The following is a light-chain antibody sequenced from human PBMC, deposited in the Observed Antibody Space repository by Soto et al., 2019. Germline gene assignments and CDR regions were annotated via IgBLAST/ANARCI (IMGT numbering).Light chain of an antibody. CDR1: SSDVGAYNY. CDR2: EVI. Sequence: QSALTQPPSASGSPGQSVTISCTGTSSDVGAYNYVSWYQQHPGKAPKLLIYEVIKRPSGVPDRFSGSKSGNTASLTVSGLQSDDEADYYCSSYAGSVYVFGTGTKLTVL. V-gene: IGLV2-8*01. CDR3: SSYAGSVYV. J-gene: IGLJ1*01.